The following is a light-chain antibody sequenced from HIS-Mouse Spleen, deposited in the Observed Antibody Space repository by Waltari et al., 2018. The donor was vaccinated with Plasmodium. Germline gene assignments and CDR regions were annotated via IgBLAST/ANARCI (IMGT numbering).Light chain of an antibody. CDR2: GAS. V-gene: IGKV3-15*01. J-gene: IGKJ3*01. CDR1: QSVSSN. Sequence: EIVMTQSPATLSVSPGERATLSCRARQSVSSNLAWYKQKPGQARRLLIYGASTRATGIPARVSGSGSGTEFTLTISSLQSEDLAVYYCQQYNNWSFTFGPGTKVDIK. CDR3: QQYNNWSFT.